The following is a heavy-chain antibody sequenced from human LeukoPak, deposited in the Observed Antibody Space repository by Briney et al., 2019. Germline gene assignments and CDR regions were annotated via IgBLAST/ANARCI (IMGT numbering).Heavy chain of an antibody. D-gene: IGHD6-19*01. CDR2: VYNSRST. CDR1: GDSINSHY. CDR3: ARGGSSGPYNWFDP. V-gene: IGHV4-59*11. J-gene: IGHJ5*02. Sequence: SETLSLTCNVSGDSINSHYWSWIRQPPGKRLEWIGYVYNSRSTNYNPSLKSRVTISEDKSKNQLSLRLTSVTPADTAVYYCARGGSSGPYNWFDPWGQGILVTVSS.